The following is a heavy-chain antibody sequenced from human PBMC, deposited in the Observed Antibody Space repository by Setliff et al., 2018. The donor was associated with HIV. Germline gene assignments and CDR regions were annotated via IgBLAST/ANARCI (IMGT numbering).Heavy chain of an antibody. CDR3: ARGTTLNVVPDAFDI. D-gene: IGHD4-17*01. V-gene: IGHV4-38-2*02. CDR2: IYHSGST. J-gene: IGHJ3*02. CDR1: GYSISSGYY. Sequence: SETLSLTCTVSGYSISSGYYWGWIRQPPGKGLEWIGSIYHSGSTYHNPSLKSRVTISVDTSKNQFSLKLSSVTAADTAVYYCARGTTLNVVPDAFDIWGQGTMVTVSS.